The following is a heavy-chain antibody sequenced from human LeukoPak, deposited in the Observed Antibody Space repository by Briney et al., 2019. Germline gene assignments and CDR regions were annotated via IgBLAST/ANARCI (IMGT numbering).Heavy chain of an antibody. CDR3: TTSKRRYDFWSGYPHYFDY. Sequence: GESLRLSCAASGFTFSNAWVSWVRQAPGKGLEWVGRIKSKTDGGTTDYAAPVKGRFTISRDDSKNTLYLQMNSLKTEDTTVYYCTTSKRRYDFWSGYPHYFDYWGQGTLVTVSS. J-gene: IGHJ4*02. V-gene: IGHV3-15*01. CDR2: IKSKTDGGTT. CDR1: GFTFSNAW. D-gene: IGHD3-3*01.